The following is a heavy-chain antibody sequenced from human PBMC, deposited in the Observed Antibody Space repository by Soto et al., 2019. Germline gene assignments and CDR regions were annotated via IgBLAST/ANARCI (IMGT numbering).Heavy chain of an antibody. CDR2: IYSGGTT. D-gene: IGHD3-16*01. CDR1: GFTFGDYA. V-gene: IGHV3-66*01. Sequence: GGSLRLSCTASGFTFGDYAMSWFRQAPGKGLEWVSVIYSGGTTYYADSVKGRFTISRDNSKNTLYLQMNSLRAEDTAVYYCAEAMLWRSWGQGTMVTVSS. CDR3: AEAMLWRS. J-gene: IGHJ3*01.